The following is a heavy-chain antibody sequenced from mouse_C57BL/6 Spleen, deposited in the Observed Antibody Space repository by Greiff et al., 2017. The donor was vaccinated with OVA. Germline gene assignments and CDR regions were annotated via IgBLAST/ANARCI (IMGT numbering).Heavy chain of an antibody. CDR1: GFNIKDYY. CDR2: ILPGSGST. Sequence: QVQLKESGAELVKPGASVKLSCTASGFNIKDYYMHWVKQRPGHGLEWIGEILPGSGSTNYNEKFKGKATFTSDTSSHTAYMQLSSLTTEDSAIYYCARRTGRGYFDYWGQGTTLTVSS. J-gene: IGHJ2*01. V-gene: IGHV1-9*01. D-gene: IGHD1-1*02. CDR3: ARRTGRGYFDY.